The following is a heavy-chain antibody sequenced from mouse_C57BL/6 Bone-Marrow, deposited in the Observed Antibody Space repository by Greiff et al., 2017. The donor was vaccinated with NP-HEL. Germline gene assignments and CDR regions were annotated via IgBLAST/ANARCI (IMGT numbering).Heavy chain of an antibody. CDR3: AREIYDGYSFAY. CDR2: IYYSGTI. CDR1: GISITTGNYR. Sequence: VQLQQSGPGLVKPSQTVFLTCTVTGISITTGNYRWSWIRQFPGNKLEWIGYIYYSGTITYNPSLTSRTTITRDTPKNQFFLEMNSLTAEDTATYYCAREIYDGYSFAYWGQGTLVTVSA. D-gene: IGHD2-3*01. J-gene: IGHJ3*01. V-gene: IGHV3-5*01.